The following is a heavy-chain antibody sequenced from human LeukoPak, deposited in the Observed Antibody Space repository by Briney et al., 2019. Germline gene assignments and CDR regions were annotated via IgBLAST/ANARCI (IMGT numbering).Heavy chain of an antibody. J-gene: IGHJ3*02. V-gene: IGHV4-59*08. D-gene: IGHD2-2*01. Sequence: SETLSLTCTVSGGSISSYYWSWIRQPPGKGQEWIGYIYYSGSTNYNPSLKSRVTISVDTSKNQFSLKLSSVTAADTAVYYCARVVVVPAAIQGAAFDIWGQGTMVTVSS. CDR2: IYYSGST. CDR3: ARVVVVPAAIQGAAFDI. CDR1: GGSISSYY.